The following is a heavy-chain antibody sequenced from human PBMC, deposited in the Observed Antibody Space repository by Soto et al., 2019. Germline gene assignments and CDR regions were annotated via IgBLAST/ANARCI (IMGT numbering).Heavy chain of an antibody. J-gene: IGHJ6*02. CDR3: ARGLDIVVVPANYGMDV. V-gene: IGHV3-33*01. Sequence: QVQLVESGGGVVQPGRSLRLSCAASGFTFSSYGMHWVRQAPGKGLEGVAVRWNDGSNKYYADSVKGRFTIASDNSKNPLYLHRNSLRAEDTAVYYCARGLDIVVVPANYGMDVWGPGTTVTVS. CDR2: RWNDGSNK. CDR1: GFTFSSYG. D-gene: IGHD2-2*03.